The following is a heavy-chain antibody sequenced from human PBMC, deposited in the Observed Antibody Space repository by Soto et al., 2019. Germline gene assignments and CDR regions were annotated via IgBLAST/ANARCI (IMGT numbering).Heavy chain of an antibody. Sequence: EVQMLESGGGLAQPGGSLRLSCAVSGFICSSYDMSWVRQAPGKGLEWVSTILVGGSPHYEDSVKGRFTISRDTYKNTVYLQMNSLTAGDTAVYYWAKATATSGGAFEIYGQGAMVTVSS. D-gene: IGHD1-1*01. V-gene: IGHV3-23*01. CDR2: ILVGGSP. J-gene: IGHJ3*02. CDR3: AKATATSGGAFEI. CDR1: GFICSSYD.